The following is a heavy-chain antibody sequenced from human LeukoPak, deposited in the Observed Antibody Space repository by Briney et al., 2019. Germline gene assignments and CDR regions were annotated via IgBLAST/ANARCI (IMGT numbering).Heavy chain of an antibody. CDR3: ARDSISSGYAI. D-gene: IGHD3-22*01. J-gene: IGHJ4*02. CDR1: GFTFSSYS. CDR2: ISSSSSYI. Sequence: GGSLRLSCAASGFTFSSYSMNWVRQAPGKGLEWVSSISSSSSYIYHADSVKGRFTISRDNAKNSLYLQMNSLRAEDTAVYYCARDSISSGYAIWGQGTLVTVSS. V-gene: IGHV3-21*01.